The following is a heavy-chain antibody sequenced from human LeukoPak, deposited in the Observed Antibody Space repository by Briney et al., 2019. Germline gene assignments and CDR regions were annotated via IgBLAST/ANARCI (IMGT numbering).Heavy chain of an antibody. CDR2: MNPNSGNT. Sequence: ASVKVSCKASGYTFTSYDINWVRQATGQGLEWMGWMNPNSGNTGYAQKFQGRVTITRNTSISTAYMELSSLRSEDTAVYYCARGSLYYDFWSGPIDYWGQGTLVTVSS. D-gene: IGHD3-3*01. V-gene: IGHV1-8*03. J-gene: IGHJ4*02. CDR1: GYTFTSYD. CDR3: ARGSLYYDFWSGPIDY.